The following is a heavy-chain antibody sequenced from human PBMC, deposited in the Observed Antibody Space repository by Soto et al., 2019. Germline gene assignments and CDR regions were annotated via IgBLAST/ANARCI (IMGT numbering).Heavy chain of an antibody. CDR1: GFTFNDYA. Sequence: EVQLLESGGGLAQPGGSLTLSCVASGFTFNDYAMSWVRQAPGKGLEWVSAIRGGGNDRFYAVSVRGRFSIPRENSRYTLYLNLGTLRADDTAVYYWARSLFIAALDTEPFEPWGRGTAVTVSS. J-gene: IGHJ5*02. V-gene: IGHV3-23*01. D-gene: IGHD3-3*02. CDR2: IRGGGNDR. CDR3: ARSLFIAALDTEPFEP.